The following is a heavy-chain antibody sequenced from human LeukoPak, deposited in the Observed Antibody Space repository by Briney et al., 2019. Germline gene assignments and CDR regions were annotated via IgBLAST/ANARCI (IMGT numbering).Heavy chain of an antibody. D-gene: IGHD1-26*01. CDR1: GFSFSGSW. CDR3: ARDPEGGACDY. Sequence: GGSLRLSCATSGFSFSGSWMSWLRQAPGKGLEWVANIKEDGSLIYYVDSAKGRFTISRDNAKNSVYLQMNSLRVEDTAVYYCARDPEGGACDYWGQGTLVTVSS. V-gene: IGHV3-7*01. J-gene: IGHJ4*02. CDR2: IKEDGSLI.